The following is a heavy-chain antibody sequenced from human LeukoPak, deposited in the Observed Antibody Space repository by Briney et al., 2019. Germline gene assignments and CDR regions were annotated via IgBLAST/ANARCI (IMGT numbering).Heavy chain of an antibody. D-gene: IGHD3-16*01. V-gene: IGHV3-23*01. CDR2: ISGGGVTT. CDR1: GFTSIAYA. Sequence: RGSLRLSCVGSGFTSIAYALTWARQAPEKGLEWVSGISGGGVTTYYADSVKGRFTISRDNSKNTLYLQMNSLRADDTAIYYCARNQQLGGHSYYYYGMDVWGQGTTVTVSS. CDR3: ARNQQLGGHSYYYYGMDV. J-gene: IGHJ6*02.